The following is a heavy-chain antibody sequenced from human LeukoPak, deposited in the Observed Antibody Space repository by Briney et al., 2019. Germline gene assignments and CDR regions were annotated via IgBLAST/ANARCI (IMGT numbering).Heavy chain of an antibody. CDR3: ARDRRGWYQALWYFDL. Sequence: SQTLSLTCTVSGGSISSGDYYWRWIRQPPGKVLEWIGYIYYSGSTYYNPSLTSRVTISVDTSKNQFSLKLSSVTAADTAVYYCARDRRGWYQALWYFDLWGRGTLVTVSS. V-gene: IGHV4-30-4*01. D-gene: IGHD6-19*01. J-gene: IGHJ2*01. CDR2: IYYSGST. CDR1: GGSISSGDYY.